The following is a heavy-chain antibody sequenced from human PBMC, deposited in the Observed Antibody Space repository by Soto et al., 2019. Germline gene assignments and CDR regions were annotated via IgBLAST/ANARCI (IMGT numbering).Heavy chain of an antibody. CDR2: VHWNDDK. J-gene: IGHJ6*02. Sequence: QITLKEAGPTLVKPTQTLTLTCTFSGFSLSTTGEGVFWIRQPPGKAPEWLALVHWNDDKRYSPSLRPRPPIGKDTSRNPVVLSLHNLDPVDTGTYYCAPRRLGVTSPGKNRLDVWGQGTTVIVSS. CDR3: APRRLGVTSPGKNRLDV. D-gene: IGHD3-3*01. CDR1: GFSLSTTGEG. V-gene: IGHV2-5*01.